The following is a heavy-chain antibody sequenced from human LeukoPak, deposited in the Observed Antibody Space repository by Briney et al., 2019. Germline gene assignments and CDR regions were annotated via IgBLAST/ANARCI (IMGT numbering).Heavy chain of an antibody. CDR3: VTRGGESSPMRY. V-gene: IGHV1-2*06. Sequence: ASVKVSCKASGYTFTGYYIHWVRRAPGQGLEWMGRINPSSGVTHYAQKFQGNVTMTRDTSISKAYMELSRLRSDDTAVYYCVTRGGESSPMRYRGQGTLVTVSS. CDR2: INPSSGVT. CDR1: GYTFTGYY. J-gene: IGHJ4*02. D-gene: IGHD3-10*01.